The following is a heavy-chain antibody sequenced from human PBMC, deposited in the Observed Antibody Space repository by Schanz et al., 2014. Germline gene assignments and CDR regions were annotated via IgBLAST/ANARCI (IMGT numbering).Heavy chain of an antibody. CDR1: GFTISSYS. V-gene: IGHV3-21*01. D-gene: IGHD6-19*01. J-gene: IGHJ4*02. Sequence: VQLVESGGGVVQFGRSLRLSCAASGFTISSYSMNWVRQAPGKGLEWVSSISSSGSYIYYADSVKGRFSISRDNAKNSLLLQMNRLRAEDTALYYCAIIGVMVAVAGTRADYWGQGTLVTVSS. CDR2: ISSSGSYI. CDR3: AIIGVMVAVAGTRADY.